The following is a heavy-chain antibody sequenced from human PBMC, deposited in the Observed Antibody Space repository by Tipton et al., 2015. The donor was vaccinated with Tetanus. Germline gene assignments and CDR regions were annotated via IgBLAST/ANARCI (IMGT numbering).Heavy chain of an antibody. CDR1: GDSGSRHY. V-gene: IGHV4-59*02. CDR3: ARGLIDDFLGSRIYFDS. D-gene: IGHD2-8*01. CDR2: IFYSGNS. Sequence: VKPSETLSLTCSVSGDSGSRHYWSWIRQPPGKALEWIGDIFYSGNSIPNPSFRSRVTMSVDTSRTLFSLTLIAVTAADTAVYFCARGLIDDFLGSRIYFDSWGPGTLVTVSS. J-gene: IGHJ4*02.